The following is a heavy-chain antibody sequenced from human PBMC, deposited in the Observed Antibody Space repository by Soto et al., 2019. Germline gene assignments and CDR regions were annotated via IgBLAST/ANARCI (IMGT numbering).Heavy chain of an antibody. D-gene: IGHD3-22*01. Sequence: ASVKVACKASGYTFTGYYMHWVRQAPGQGLEWMGWINPNSGGTNYAQKFQGWVTMTRDTSISTAYMELSRLRSDDTAVYYCARDRFDYDSSGYSRRFDYWGQGTLVTVSS. CDR1: GYTFTGYY. CDR2: INPNSGGT. J-gene: IGHJ4*02. V-gene: IGHV1-2*04. CDR3: ARDRFDYDSSGYSRRFDY.